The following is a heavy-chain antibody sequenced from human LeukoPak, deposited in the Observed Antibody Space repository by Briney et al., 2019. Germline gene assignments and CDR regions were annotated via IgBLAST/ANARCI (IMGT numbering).Heavy chain of an antibody. J-gene: IGHJ4*02. CDR2: TYYRSKWYY. Sequence: SQTLSLTCAISGDSVSSNSASWDWVRQSPSRGLEWLGRTYYRSKWYYDYAVSVKSRITINPDTSKNQFSLHLNSVTPEDTAVYYCARGATAYFDYWGQGTLATVSS. CDR3: ARGATAYFDY. V-gene: IGHV6-1*01. CDR1: GDSVSSNSAS. D-gene: IGHD5-12*01.